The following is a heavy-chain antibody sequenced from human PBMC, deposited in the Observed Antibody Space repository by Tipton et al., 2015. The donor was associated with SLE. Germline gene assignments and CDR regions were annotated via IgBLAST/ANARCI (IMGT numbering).Heavy chain of an antibody. CDR2: INHRAST. CDR1: GGSFSGYY. J-gene: IGHJ4*02. V-gene: IGHV4-34*01. CDR3: ARGGDDYGDYGIDY. Sequence: TLSLTCAVYGGSFSGYYWSWIRQPPGKGLEWIGEINHRASTKYNPSLKSRVTISVDTSKNQFSLKLSSVTAADTAVYYCARGGDDYGDYGIDYWGQGTLVTVSS. D-gene: IGHD4-17*01.